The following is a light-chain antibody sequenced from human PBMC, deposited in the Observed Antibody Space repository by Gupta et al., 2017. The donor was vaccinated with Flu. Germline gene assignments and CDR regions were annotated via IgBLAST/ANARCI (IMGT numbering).Light chain of an antibody. CDR2: EVN. CDR1: SSDVGRYNY. J-gene: IGLJ3*02. V-gene: IGLV2-8*01. CDR3: CSYGSSNNWV. Sequence: QSALTQPPSASGSPGQSVTISCTGTSSDVGRYNYVSWYQQHPGKAPKLMISEVNKRPSGVPDRFSSSKSGNTAYLTVSGLQADDEADYYCCSYGSSNNWVFGGGTKLTVL.